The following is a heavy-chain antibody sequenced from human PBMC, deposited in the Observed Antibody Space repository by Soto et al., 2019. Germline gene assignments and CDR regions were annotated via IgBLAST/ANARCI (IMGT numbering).Heavy chain of an antibody. D-gene: IGHD3-22*01. CDR1: GGTFSSYA. Sequence: QVQLVQSGAEVKKPGSSVKVSCKASGGTFSSYAISWVRQAPGQGLEWMGGIIPIFGTANYAQKFQGRVTITADESTSKAYMELSSLRSEDTAVYYCARSIVVVITAWNWFDPWGQGTLVTVSS. CDR2: IIPIFGTA. J-gene: IGHJ5*02. CDR3: ARSIVVVITAWNWFDP. V-gene: IGHV1-69*01.